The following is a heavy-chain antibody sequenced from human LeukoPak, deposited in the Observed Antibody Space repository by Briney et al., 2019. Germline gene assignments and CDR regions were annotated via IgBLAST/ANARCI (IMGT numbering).Heavy chain of an antibody. CDR3: AKDLVVTATPFDY. CDR1: GFTFSSYG. V-gene: IGHV3-30*18. D-gene: IGHD2-21*02. CDR2: ISYDGSNK. J-gene: IGHJ4*02. Sequence: GRSLRLSCAASGFTFSSYGMHWVRQAPGKGLEWVAVISYDGSNKYYADSVKGRFTISRDNSKNTLYLQMNSLRAEDTAVYYCAKDLVVTATPFDYWGQGTLVTVSS.